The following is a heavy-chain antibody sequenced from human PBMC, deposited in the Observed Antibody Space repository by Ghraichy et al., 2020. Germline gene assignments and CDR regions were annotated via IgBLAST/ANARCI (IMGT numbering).Heavy chain of an antibody. CDR2: IYYSGTT. D-gene: IGHD3-10*01. CDR1: GGFISSGGYS. Sequence: SETLSLTCAVSGGFISSGGYSWSWIRQPPGKGLEWIGDIYYSGTTYYNPSLKSRITISVDTSKNQFSLRLTSVTAADTAVYYCARRWGIITVRGIKTIYKWFDPWGQGIRVTVSS. CDR3: ARRWGIITVRGIKTIYKWFDP. V-gene: IGHV4-30-4*07. J-gene: IGHJ5*02.